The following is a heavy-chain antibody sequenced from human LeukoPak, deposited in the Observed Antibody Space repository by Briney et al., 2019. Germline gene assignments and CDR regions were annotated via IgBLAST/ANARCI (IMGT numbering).Heavy chain of an antibody. V-gene: IGHV4-61*02. J-gene: IGHJ4*02. CDR1: GGSISSGSYY. CDR2: IYTSGST. CDR3: ARGGYSADY. Sequence: SQTLSLTCTVSGGSISSGSYYWSWIRQPAGKGLEWIGRIYTSGSTNYNPSLKSRVTISVDTPKNQFSLKLSSVTAADTAVYYCARGGYSADYWGQGTLVTVSS. D-gene: IGHD3-22*01.